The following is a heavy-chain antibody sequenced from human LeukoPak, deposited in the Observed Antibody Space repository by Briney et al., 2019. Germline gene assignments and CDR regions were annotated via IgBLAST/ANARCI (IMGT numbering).Heavy chain of an antibody. CDR1: GFTFSSYA. V-gene: IGHV3-30-3*01. J-gene: IGHJ3*02. CDR2: ISYDGSNK. D-gene: IGHD4-17*01. CDR3: ARYLDPYAGDYVSAFDI. Sequence: GGSLRLSCAASGFTFSSYAMHWVRQAPGKGLEWVAVISYDGSNKYYADSVKGRFTISRDNSKNTLYLQMNSLRSDDTAVYYCARYLDPYAGDYVSAFDIWGQGTMVTVSS.